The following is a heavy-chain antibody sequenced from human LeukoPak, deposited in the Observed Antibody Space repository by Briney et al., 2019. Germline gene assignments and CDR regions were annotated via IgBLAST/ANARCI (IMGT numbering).Heavy chain of an antibody. CDR1: GGSMTTYY. V-gene: IGHV4-59*08. CDR2: VYYSGST. Sequence: SETLSLTCSVSGGSMTTYYWGWIRQPPVKGLEFIGFVYYSGSTNYNPSLKSRVTLSVDTSKNQFSLKLSSVTAADTAVYYCARRVGYSYGLHFDYWSQGTLVTVSS. CDR3: ARRVGYSYGLHFDY. D-gene: IGHD5-18*01. J-gene: IGHJ4*02.